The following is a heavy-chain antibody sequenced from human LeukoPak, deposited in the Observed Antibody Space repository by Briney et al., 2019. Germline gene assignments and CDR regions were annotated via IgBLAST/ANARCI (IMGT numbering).Heavy chain of an antibody. J-gene: IGHJ4*02. V-gene: IGHV3-23*01. Sequence: PGGSLRLSCAASGFTFSSYAMSWVRQAPGKGLEWGSAISGSGGSTYYAASVKGRFTISRDNSKNTLYLQMNSLRAEDTAVYYCAKDSSANLGYDFWSGYYNRFYYWGQGTLVTVSS. CDR3: AKDSSANLGYDFWSGYYNRFYY. CDR2: ISGSGGST. CDR1: GFTFSSYA. D-gene: IGHD3-3*01.